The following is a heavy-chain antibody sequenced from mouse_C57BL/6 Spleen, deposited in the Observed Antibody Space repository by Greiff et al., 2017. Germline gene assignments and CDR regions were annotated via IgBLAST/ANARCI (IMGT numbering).Heavy chain of an antibody. CDR3: ARRVDYDYDDVYFDY. J-gene: IGHJ2*01. V-gene: IGHV1-85*01. CDR1: GYTFTSYD. Sequence: QVQLQQSGPELVKPGASVKLSCKASGYTFTSYDINWVKQRPGQGLEWIGWIYPRDGSTKYNEKFKGMATLTVATSSSTAYMELHSLTSEDSAVYFCARRVDYDYDDVYFDYWGQGTTLTVSS. D-gene: IGHD2-4*01. CDR2: IYPRDGST.